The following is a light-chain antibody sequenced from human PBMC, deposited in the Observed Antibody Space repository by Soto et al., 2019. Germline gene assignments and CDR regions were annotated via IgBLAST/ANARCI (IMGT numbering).Light chain of an antibody. J-gene: IGKJ4*01. Sequence: DIVMTQSPDSLAVSLGERATINCKSSQTVLYSSNNKNYLAWYQQKPEQPPKLLIYWASTRESGVPDRFSGSGSATDFTLTISSLQAEDVAVYYCQQYYTTPQITFGGGTKVEIK. CDR1: QTVLYSSNNKNY. CDR2: WAS. V-gene: IGKV4-1*01. CDR3: QQYYTTPQIT.